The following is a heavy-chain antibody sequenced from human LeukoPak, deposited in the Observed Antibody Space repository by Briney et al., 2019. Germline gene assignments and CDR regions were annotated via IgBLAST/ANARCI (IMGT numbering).Heavy chain of an antibody. CDR3: ARVDIVVVPAASSGDY. D-gene: IGHD2-2*03. J-gene: IGHJ4*02. CDR2: ISAYNGNT. CDR1: GYTFTSYG. V-gene: IGHV1-18*01. Sequence: ASVKVSCKASGYTFTSYGISWVRQAPGQGLEWMGWISAYNGNTNYAQKLQGRVTMTTDTSTSTAYMELRSLRSDDTAVYYCARVDIVVVPAASSGDYWGQGTLVTVSS.